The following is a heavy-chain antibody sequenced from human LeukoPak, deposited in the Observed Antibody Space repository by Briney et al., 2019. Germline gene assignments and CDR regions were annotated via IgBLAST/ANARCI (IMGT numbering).Heavy chain of an antibody. CDR2: ISSSSSYI. V-gene: IGHV3-21*01. CDR1: GFTFSSYS. J-gene: IGHJ3*02. D-gene: IGHD3-22*01. CDR3: ARDAVIVVKQAFDI. Sequence: GGSLRLSCAASGFTFSSYSMNWVRQAPGKGLEWVSSISSSSSYIYYADSVKGRFTISRDNAKNSLYLQMNSLRAEDTAVYYGARDAVIVVKQAFDIWGQGTMVTVSS.